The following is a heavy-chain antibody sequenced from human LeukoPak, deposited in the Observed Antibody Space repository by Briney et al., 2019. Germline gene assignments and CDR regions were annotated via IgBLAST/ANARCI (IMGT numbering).Heavy chain of an antibody. J-gene: IGHJ2*01. CDR1: GGSISSGSYY. D-gene: IGHD7-27*01. V-gene: IGHV4-61*02. CDR2: IYHSGST. CDR3: ARLTGFHWYFDL. Sequence: SQTLSLTCTVSGGSISSGSYYWSWIRQPAGKGLEWIGSIYHSGSTYYNPSLKSRVTISVDTSKNQFSLKLSSVTAADTAVYYCARLTGFHWYFDLWGRGTLVTVSS.